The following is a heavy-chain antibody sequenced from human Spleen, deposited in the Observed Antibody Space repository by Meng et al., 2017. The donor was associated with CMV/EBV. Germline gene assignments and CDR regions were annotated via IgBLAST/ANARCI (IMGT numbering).Heavy chain of an antibody. Sequence: KVSCKGSGYSFTSYWIGWVRQMPGKGLEWMGIIYPGDSDTRYSPSFQGQVTISADKSISTAYLQWSSLKASDTAMYYCATLDLRVPAARRSAFDIWGQGTMVTVSS. J-gene: IGHJ3*02. D-gene: IGHD2-2*01. CDR3: ATLDLRVPAARRSAFDI. CDR2: IYPGDSDT. V-gene: IGHV5-51*01. CDR1: GYSFTSYW.